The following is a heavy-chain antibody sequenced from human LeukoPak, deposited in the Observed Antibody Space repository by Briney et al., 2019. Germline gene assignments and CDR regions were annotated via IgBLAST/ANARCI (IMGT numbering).Heavy chain of an antibody. Sequence: HPGGSLRLSCEASGFTFSSYWMSWVRQAPEKGLEWVANIKEDGSEKYYVDSVKGRFTISRDNAKNSLYLQMNSLRAEDTAVYYCAREAHSSSWYFYYAMDVWGQGTTVTVSS. CDR2: IKEDGSEK. CDR1: GFTFSSYW. J-gene: IGHJ6*02. D-gene: IGHD6-13*01. V-gene: IGHV3-7*01. CDR3: AREAHSSSWYFYYAMDV.